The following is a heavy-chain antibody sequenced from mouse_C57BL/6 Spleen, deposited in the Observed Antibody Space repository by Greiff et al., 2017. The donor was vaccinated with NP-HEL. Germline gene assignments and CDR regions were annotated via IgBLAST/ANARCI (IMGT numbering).Heavy chain of an antibody. J-gene: IGHJ2*01. CDR1: GYTFTSYW. CDR2: IYPSDSET. Sequence: QVQLQQPGAELVRPGSSVKLSCKASGYTFTSYWMDWVKQRPGQGLEWIGNIYPSDSETHYNQKFKDKATLTVDKSSSTAYMQLSSLTSEDSAVYYCARGDFYYGQGDYWGQGTTLTVSS. CDR3: ARGDFYYGQGDY. V-gene: IGHV1-61*01. D-gene: IGHD1-1*01.